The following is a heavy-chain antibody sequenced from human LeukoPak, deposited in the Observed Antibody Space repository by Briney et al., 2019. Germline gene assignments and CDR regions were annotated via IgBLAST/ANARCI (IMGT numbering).Heavy chain of an antibody. CDR2: ISWNSGSI. D-gene: IGHD3-10*01. CDR3: AKDISRAELWFGEYGFDY. J-gene: IGHJ4*02. CDR1: GFTFDDYA. V-gene: IGHV3-9*03. Sequence: GRSLRLSCAASGFTFDDYAMHWVRQAPGKGLEWVSGISWNSGSIGYADSVKGRFTISRDNAKNSLYLQMNSLRAEDMALYYCAKDISRAELWFGEYGFDYWGQGTLVNFSS.